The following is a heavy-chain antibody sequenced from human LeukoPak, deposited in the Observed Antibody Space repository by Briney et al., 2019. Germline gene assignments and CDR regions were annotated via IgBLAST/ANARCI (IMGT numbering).Heavy chain of an antibody. CDR1: GGTFSSYA. J-gene: IGHJ5*02. CDR2: IIPILGIA. CDR3: ARRQTGTTGSWFDP. Sequence: SVTVSCKASGGTFSSYAISWVRQAPGQGLEWMGRIIPILGIANYAQKFQGRVTITADKSTSTAYMELSSLRSEDTAVYYCARRQTGTTGSWFDPWGQGTLVTVSS. D-gene: IGHD1-7*01. V-gene: IGHV1-69*04.